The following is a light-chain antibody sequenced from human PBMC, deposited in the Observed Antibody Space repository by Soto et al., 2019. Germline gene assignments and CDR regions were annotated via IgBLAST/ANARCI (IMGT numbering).Light chain of an antibody. CDR2: AAS. Sequence: DIQLTQSPSFLSASVGVRIAITCRTSQGIISYLAWYQQKPGKAPKLLIYAASTLQSGVPSRFSGSGSGTEFTLTISSLQPEDFATYYCQQLNSYPRTFGQGTKVDI. CDR3: QQLNSYPRT. J-gene: IGKJ1*01. V-gene: IGKV1-9*01. CDR1: QGIISY.